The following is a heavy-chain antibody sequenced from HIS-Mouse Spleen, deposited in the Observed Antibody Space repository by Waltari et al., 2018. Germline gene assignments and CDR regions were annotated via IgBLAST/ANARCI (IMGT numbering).Heavy chain of an antibody. CDR3: ARDPRWNDGIDY. V-gene: IGHV4-39*07. CDR2: IYYSGST. Sequence: QLQLQESGPGLVKPSETLSLTCTVSGGSICSSSYYWGWIRQPPGKGLEWIGSIYYSGSTYYNPSLKSRVTISVDTSKNQFSLKLSSVTAADTAVYYCARDPRWNDGIDYWGQGTLVTVSS. J-gene: IGHJ4*02. D-gene: IGHD1-1*01. CDR1: GGSICSSSYY.